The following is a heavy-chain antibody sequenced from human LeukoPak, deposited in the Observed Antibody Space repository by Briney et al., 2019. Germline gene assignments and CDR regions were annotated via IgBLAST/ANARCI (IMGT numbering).Heavy chain of an antibody. CDR1: GGSISSGVYY. CDR3: ARTYSGSYGDDFDI. CDR2: IYYNGST. V-gene: IGHV4-31*03. J-gene: IGHJ3*02. Sequence: SETLSLTCTVSGGSISSGVYYWSWIRHHPGEGLEWIGHIYYNGSTYYNPSLKSRVTISVYTSKNQFSLKLSSVTAADTAVYYCARTYSGSYGDDFDIWGQGTMVTVSS. D-gene: IGHD1-26*01.